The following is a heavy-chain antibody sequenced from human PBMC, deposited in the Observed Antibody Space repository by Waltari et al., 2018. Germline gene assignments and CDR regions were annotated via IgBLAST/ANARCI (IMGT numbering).Heavy chain of an antibody. J-gene: IGHJ3*02. CDR2: IRSKAYGGTT. CDR1: GFTFGDYA. CDR3: TRVIASGYDLGSLVGAFDI. V-gene: IGHV3-49*04. Sequence: EVQLVESGGGLVQPGRSLRLSCTASGFTFGDYAMSWVRQATGQGLEGVGFIRSKAYGGTTEYAASVKGRFTISRDDSKSIAYLQMNSLKTEDTAVYYCTRVIASGYDLGSLVGAFDIWGQGTMVTVSS. D-gene: IGHD5-12*01.